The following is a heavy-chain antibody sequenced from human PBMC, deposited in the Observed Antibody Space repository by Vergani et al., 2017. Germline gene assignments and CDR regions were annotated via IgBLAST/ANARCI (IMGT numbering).Heavy chain of an antibody. CDR3: AKDRQQLVRSANYYGMDV. CDR1: GFTFSNAW. CDR2: IKSKTDGGTT. D-gene: IGHD6-13*01. Sequence: EVQLVESGGGLVKPGGSLRLSCAASGFTFSNAWMSWVRQAPGKGLEWVGRIKSKTDGGTTDYAAPVKGRFTISRDNSKNTLYLQMNSLRAEDTAVYYCAKDRQQLVRSANYYGMDVWGQGTTVTVSS. V-gene: IGHV3-15*01. J-gene: IGHJ6*02.